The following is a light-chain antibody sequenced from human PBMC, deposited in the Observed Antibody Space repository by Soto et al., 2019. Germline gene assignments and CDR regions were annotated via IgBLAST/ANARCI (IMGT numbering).Light chain of an antibody. Sequence: NQMTLSPFTLSATNGDGVTITCRASQRISTWLAWYQQKPGKAPKLLISDASSLETGVPSRFSGSGSGTEFTLTINSLQPDDFATYYCQQYKSYWTFGQGTKVDIK. CDR1: QRISTW. CDR3: QQYKSYWT. V-gene: IGKV1-5*01. CDR2: DAS. J-gene: IGKJ1*01.